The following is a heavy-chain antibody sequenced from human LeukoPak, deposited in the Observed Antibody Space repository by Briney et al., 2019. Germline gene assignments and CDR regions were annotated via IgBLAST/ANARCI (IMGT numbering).Heavy chain of an antibody. CDR3: ARDIVGGIGGEPYYMDV. V-gene: IGHV1-2*02. CDR2: INPHSGGT. J-gene: IGHJ6*03. CDR1: GYRLTGNY. Sequence: GASVKVSFKASGYRLTGNYIHWVRQAPGQGLEWMGWINPHSGGTTFAQNFEGRVAMTRDTSISTAYIELIRLRSDNTAVYYCARDIVGGIGGEPYYMDVWGAGTTVTVSS. D-gene: IGHD1-26*01.